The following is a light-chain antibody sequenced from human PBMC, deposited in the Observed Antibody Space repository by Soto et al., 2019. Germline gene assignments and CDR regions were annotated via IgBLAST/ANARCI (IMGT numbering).Light chain of an antibody. J-gene: IGKJ1*01. CDR3: QHSTTWT. V-gene: IGKV1-5*01. Sequence: DIPMTPSPSTLSASVVALATIPCLSSQSISRWLAWYQQTPGKAPKVLIWDASSLQRGVPSRCSGSGSETDFTLTISSLQPEDFSTYSCQHSTTWTFGQGTKVDIK. CDR1: QSISRW. CDR2: DAS.